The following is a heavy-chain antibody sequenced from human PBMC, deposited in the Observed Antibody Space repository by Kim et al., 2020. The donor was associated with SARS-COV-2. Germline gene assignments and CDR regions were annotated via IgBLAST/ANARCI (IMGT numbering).Heavy chain of an antibody. CDR1: GPSVAYTNW. Sequence: SETLSLTCAVSGPSVAYTNWWSWVRQSPGKGLEWIGDVYHSGDTNYNPSLKSRVTMSLDKSQNRFFLNLNSVTAADTAVYYCATHKFVVVPGRGVFDYWGPGTLVTVSS. CDR3: ATHKFVVVPGRGVFDY. J-gene: IGHJ4*02. CDR2: VYHSGDT. D-gene: IGHD2-15*01. V-gene: IGHV4-4*02.